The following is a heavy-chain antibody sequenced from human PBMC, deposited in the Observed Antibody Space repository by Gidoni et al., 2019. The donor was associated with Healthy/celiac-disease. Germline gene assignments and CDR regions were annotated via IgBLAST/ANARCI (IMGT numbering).Heavy chain of an antibody. CDR1: GFTFSSYA. D-gene: IGHD6-19*01. J-gene: IGHJ4*02. CDR2: ISGSGGST. V-gene: IGHV3-23*01. Sequence: EVQLLESGGGLVQPGGSLRLSCAAAGFTFSSYAMSWVRQAPGKGLEWVSAISGSGGSTYYADSVKGRFTISRDNSKNTLYLQMNSLRAEDTAVYYCAKVSSGWSYFDYWGQGTLVTVSS. CDR3: AKVSSGWSYFDY.